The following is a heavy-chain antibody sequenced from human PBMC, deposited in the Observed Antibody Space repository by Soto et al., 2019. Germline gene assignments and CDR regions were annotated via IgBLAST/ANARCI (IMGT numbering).Heavy chain of an antibody. CDR1: GYTFTSYG. Sequence: ASVTVSXKGSGYTFTSYGISWVRQAPGQGLEWMGWISAYNGNTNYAQKLQGRVTMTTDTSTSTAYMELRSLRSDDTAVYYCARDQQIGGIVTDYWGQGTLVTVSS. V-gene: IGHV1-18*01. CDR2: ISAYNGNT. CDR3: ARDQQIGGIVTDY. D-gene: IGHD3-16*01. J-gene: IGHJ4*02.